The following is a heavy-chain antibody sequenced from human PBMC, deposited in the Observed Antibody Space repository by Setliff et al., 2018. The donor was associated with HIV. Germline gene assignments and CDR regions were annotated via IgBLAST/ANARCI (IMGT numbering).Heavy chain of an antibody. CDR1: GGIGTYA. CDR2: LNAGKGDT. D-gene: IGHD2-8*02. J-gene: IGHJ4*02. Sequence: ASVKVSCKASGGIGTYAISWVRQAPGQSLEWMGWLNAGKGDTKFSQEFQGRITINWDTSASTAYLELRSLRSEDTAVYYCARGALLAVFDFDHWGQGTMVTVSS. V-gene: IGHV1-3*03. CDR3: ARGALLAVFDFDH.